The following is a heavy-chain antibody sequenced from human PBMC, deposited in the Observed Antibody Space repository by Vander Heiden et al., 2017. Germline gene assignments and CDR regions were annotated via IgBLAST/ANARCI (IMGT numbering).Heavy chain of an antibody. V-gene: IGHV3-48*02. CDR1: GFTFSSYR. J-gene: IGHJ4*02. CDR2: ISSSSSTI. D-gene: IGHD1-26*01. CDR3: ARDRGEWELGADY. Sequence: EVQLVESGGGLGQPGGSLRLSCAASGFTFSSYRMNWARPAPGKGMEWVSYISSSSSTIYYSLSVKGRFTISRDNAKNSLYLQMHSLRDEDTAVYYWARDRGEWELGADYWVRGTVV.